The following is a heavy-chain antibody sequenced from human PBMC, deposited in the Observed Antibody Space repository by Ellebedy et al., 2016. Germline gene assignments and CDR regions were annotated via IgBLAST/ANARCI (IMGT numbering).Heavy chain of an antibody. CDR3: ARQVATTDY. J-gene: IGHJ4*02. CDR1: GYTFTSYD. Sequence: ASVKVSXKASGYTFTSYDINWVRQATGQGLEWMGWMNPNSGNTGYAQKFQGRVTMTRDTSISTAYMELSRLRSDDTAVYYCARQVATTDYWGQGTLVTVSS. CDR2: MNPNSGNT. D-gene: IGHD5-12*01. V-gene: IGHV1-8*01.